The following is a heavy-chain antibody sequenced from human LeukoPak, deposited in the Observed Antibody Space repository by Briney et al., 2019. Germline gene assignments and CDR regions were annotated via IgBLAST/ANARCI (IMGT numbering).Heavy chain of an antibody. Sequence: GSLRLSCAASGFIFDDYAMHWVRQAPGKGLEWVSLISGDGGSTYYADSVKGRFTISRDNSKNSLYLQMNSLRTEDTALYYCAKAGYFDWLLYYWGQGTLVTVSS. J-gene: IGHJ4*02. V-gene: IGHV3-43*02. CDR2: ISGDGGST. D-gene: IGHD3-9*01. CDR1: GFIFDDYA. CDR3: AKAGYFDWLLYY.